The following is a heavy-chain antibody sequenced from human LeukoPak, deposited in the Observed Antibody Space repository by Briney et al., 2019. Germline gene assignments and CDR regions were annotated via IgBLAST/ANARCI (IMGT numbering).Heavy chain of an antibody. D-gene: IGHD5-12*01. Sequence: GGSLRLSCAASGFAFSSYAMSWVRQAPGKGLEWVANINQAGSVQYYVDSVKGRFTISRDDAKNSLYVRMNSLRDEDTAVYYCARVGYSGWNLEYWGQGTLVTVSS. CDR2: INQAGSVQ. CDR1: GFAFSSYA. J-gene: IGHJ4*02. V-gene: IGHV3-7*01. CDR3: ARVGYSGWNLEY.